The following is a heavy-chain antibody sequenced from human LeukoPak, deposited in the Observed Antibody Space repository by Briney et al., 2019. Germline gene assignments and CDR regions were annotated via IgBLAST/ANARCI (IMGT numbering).Heavy chain of an antibody. V-gene: IGHV3-9*01. CDR2: ISWNSGSI. Sequence: GRSLRLSCAASGFTFDDYAMHWVRQAPGKGLEWVSGISWNSGSIGYADSVKGRFTISRDNAKNSLYLQMNSLRAEDTAVYYCARGGGAFDIWGQGTMVTVPS. CDR3: ARGGGAFDI. J-gene: IGHJ3*02. CDR1: GFTFDDYA. D-gene: IGHD3-16*01.